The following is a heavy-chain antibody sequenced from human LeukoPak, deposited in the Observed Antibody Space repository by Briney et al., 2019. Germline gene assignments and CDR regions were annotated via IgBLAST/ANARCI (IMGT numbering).Heavy chain of an antibody. CDR1: AFTFRSYW. V-gene: IGHV3-66*01. CDR2: IYSGGST. CDR3: ARGGRYDILTGYYRDY. J-gene: IGHJ4*02. Sequence: GGSLRLSCKASAFTFRSYWMHWVRQAPGKGLAWVSVIYSGGSTYYADSVKGRFTISRDNSKNTLYLQMNSLRAEDTAVYYCARGGRYDILTGYYRDYWGQGTLVTVSS. D-gene: IGHD3-9*01.